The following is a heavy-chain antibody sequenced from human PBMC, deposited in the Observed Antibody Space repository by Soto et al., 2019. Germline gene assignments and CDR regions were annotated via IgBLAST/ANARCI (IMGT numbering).Heavy chain of an antibody. Sequence: GGSLRLSCAASGFTFDDYAMHWVRQAPGKGLEWVSGISWNSGSIGYADSVKGRFTISRDNAKNSLYLQMNSLRAEDTALYYCAKNGGRGSSSWYQFDYWGQGTLVTVSS. CDR1: GFTFDDYA. CDR3: AKNGGRGSSSWYQFDY. J-gene: IGHJ4*02. D-gene: IGHD6-13*01. CDR2: ISWNSGSI. V-gene: IGHV3-9*01.